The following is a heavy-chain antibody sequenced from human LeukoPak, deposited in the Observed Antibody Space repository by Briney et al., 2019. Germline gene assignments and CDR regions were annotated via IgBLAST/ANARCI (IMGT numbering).Heavy chain of an antibody. D-gene: IGHD3-22*01. CDR2: IYSGGST. CDR1: GFTVSSNY. CDR3: ARAGWLAEPDFDY. J-gene: IGHJ4*02. Sequence: PGGSLRLSCAASGFTVSSNYMSWVRQAPGKGLEWVSVIYSGGSTYYADSVKGRFTISRDNSKNTLYLQMNSLRAEDTAVYYCARAGWLAEPDFDYWGQGTLVTVSS. V-gene: IGHV3-53*01.